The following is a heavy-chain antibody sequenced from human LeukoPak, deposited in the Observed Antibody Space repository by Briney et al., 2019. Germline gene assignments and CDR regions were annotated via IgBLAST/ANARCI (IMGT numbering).Heavy chain of an antibody. J-gene: IGHJ3*02. V-gene: IGHV3-30*18. CDR3: AKDLRWLQSHDAFDI. CDR2: ISYDGSDK. D-gene: IGHD5-24*01. Sequence: GGSLRLSCAASGFTFSSYGMHWVRQAPGKGLEWVAAISYDGSDKYYADSVKGRFTISRDNSKNTLYLQMNSLRAEDTAVYYCAKDLRWLQSHDAFDIWGQGTMVTVSS. CDR1: GFTFSSYG.